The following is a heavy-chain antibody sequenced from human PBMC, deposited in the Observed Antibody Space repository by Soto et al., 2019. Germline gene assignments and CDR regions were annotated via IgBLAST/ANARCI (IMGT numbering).Heavy chain of an antibody. J-gene: IGHJ2*01. CDR2: ICYSGTT. V-gene: IGHV4-30-2*05. Sequence: SETLSLTCAVSGVSISSGGYSWSWIRQPPGKGLEWIGYICYSGTTYYNVSLKSRVTISVDTSKNQFSLKLSSVTAADTAVYFCARKYYYEPRGYYYAWYFDPWGRGTLVTVSS. D-gene: IGHD3-22*01. CDR3: ARKYYYEPRGYYYAWYFDP. CDR1: GVSISSGGYS.